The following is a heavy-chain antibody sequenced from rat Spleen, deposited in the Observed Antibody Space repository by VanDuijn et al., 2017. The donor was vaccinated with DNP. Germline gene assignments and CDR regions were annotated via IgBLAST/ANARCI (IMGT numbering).Heavy chain of an antibody. Sequence: EVQLVESGGGLVQPGNSLKLSCAASGFTFSDYAMAWVRQSPKKGLEWVAAISPRGSRTYYPDSMKGRFTISRDDAKSSLYLQMNSLKSEDTATYYCARGSTSIYWYFDFWGPGTMVTVSS. D-gene: IGHD3-1*01. CDR1: GFTFSDYA. CDR2: ISPRGSRT. V-gene: IGHV5S23*01. CDR3: ARGSTSIYWYFDF. J-gene: IGHJ1*01.